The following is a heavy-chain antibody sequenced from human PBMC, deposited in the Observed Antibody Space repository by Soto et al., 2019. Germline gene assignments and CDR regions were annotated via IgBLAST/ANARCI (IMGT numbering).Heavy chain of an antibody. CDR2: IYYSGNT. CDR3: ASIAAPGTTHFDF. D-gene: IGHD6-13*01. J-gene: IGHJ4*02. Sequence: SETLSLTCTVSGGSLGSSGYYWGWIRQSPGKGLEWIGNIYYSGNTSYNPSLKSRVTISVDTSKNQIYLHLSAVTAADTAIFYCASIAAPGTTHFDFWGQGTLVTVSS. CDR1: GGSLGSSGYY. V-gene: IGHV4-39*01.